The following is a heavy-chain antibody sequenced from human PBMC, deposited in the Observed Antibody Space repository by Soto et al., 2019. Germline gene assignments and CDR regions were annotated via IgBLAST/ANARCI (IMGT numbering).Heavy chain of an antibody. CDR3: ARTPQFYSSSLP. V-gene: IGHV4-34*01. CDR2: INHSGST. CDR1: GGSFSGYY. Sequence: QVQLQQWGAGLLKPSETLSLTCAVYGGSFSGYYWSWIRQPPGKGLEWIGEINHSGSTNYNPSLKSRVTISVYTSKNQFSLKLSSVTAADTAVYYCARTPQFYSSSLPWGQGTLVTVSA. D-gene: IGHD6-13*01. J-gene: IGHJ5*02.